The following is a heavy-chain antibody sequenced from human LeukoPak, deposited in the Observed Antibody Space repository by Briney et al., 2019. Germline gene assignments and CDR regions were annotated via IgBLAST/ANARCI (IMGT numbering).Heavy chain of an antibody. V-gene: IGHV3-7*05. CDR2: INQDGSEK. CDR3: ARDGGGDIVVAFAFYI. J-gene: IGHJ3*02. CDR1: GSTFSNYW. D-gene: IGHD2-15*01. Sequence: PGGSLRLSCAASGSTFSNYWMSWVRHAPGKGLEWVAHINQDGSEKYYVDSVKGRFTISRDNAKNSLYLQMNSLRAEDTAVYYGARDGGGDIVVAFAFYIWGQGTMVTVSS.